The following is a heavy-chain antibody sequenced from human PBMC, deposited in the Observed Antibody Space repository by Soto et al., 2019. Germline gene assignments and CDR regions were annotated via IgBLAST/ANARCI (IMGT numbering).Heavy chain of an antibody. D-gene: IGHD3-16*01. CDR1: GLTFSTYA. V-gene: IGHV3-23*01. Sequence: PGGSLRLSCAASGLTFSTYAMTCVRQAPGKGLQWVSTINNSGGSTWSSDPVKGRFTISRDNSKNTLYLQMNSLRVEDTAVYYCAKPPAKSVLGGVSWGQGTLVTVSS. CDR3: AKPPAKSVLGGVS. CDR2: INNSGGST. J-gene: IGHJ5*02.